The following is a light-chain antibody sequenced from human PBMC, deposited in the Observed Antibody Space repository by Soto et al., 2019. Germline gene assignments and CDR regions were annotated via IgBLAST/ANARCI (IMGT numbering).Light chain of an antibody. CDR2: LGS. CDR3: MQARGFT. V-gene: IGKV2-28*01. CDR1: QSLLHSNGYNY. J-gene: IGKJ3*01. Sequence: DIVMTQSPLSLPVTPGEPASISCRSSQSLLHSNGYNYLDWYLQKPGQSPQLLIYLGSNRASGVPDRFSGSGSDTDFTLKISRVEAEDVGVYYSMQARGFTFGPGTKVDI.